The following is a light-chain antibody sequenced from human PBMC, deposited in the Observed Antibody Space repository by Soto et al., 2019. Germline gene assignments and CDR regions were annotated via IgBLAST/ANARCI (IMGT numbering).Light chain of an antibody. J-gene: IGKJ3*01. Sequence: EIVLTQSPGTLALSPGERATLSCRASQSVSSNYLTWYQQKPGQAPRLLIHGASRRATGIPDRFRGSVSETDFTLTISRLEAEDFAVYYCQQYGSSAFTFGPGTKVDIK. V-gene: IGKV3-20*01. CDR1: QSVSSNY. CDR3: QQYGSSAFT. CDR2: GAS.